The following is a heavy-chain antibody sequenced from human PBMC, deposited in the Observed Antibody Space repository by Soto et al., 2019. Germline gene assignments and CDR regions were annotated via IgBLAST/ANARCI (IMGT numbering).Heavy chain of an antibody. Sequence: QVQLQESGPGLVKPSETLSLTCTVSGGSISSYYWSWIRQPPGKGLEWIGYIYSTGSTNYNPSLKSRVTVPVDTSNNNFSLKLTLVTTADTAEYTGARHSPSTGTTWGHWFDPWGHGTQVTVSS. CDR2: IYSTGST. V-gene: IGHV4-59*08. CDR3: ARHSPSTGTTWGHWFDP. D-gene: IGHD1-7*01. CDR1: GGSISSYY. J-gene: IGHJ5*02.